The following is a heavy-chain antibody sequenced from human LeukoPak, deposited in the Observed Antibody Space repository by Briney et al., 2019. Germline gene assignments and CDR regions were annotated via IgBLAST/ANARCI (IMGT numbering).Heavy chain of an antibody. J-gene: IGHJ4*02. CDR3: ASTQGGDSSGYYNPFDY. CDR2: INPSGGGT. V-gene: IGHV1-46*01. Sequence: ASVKVSCKASGYTFTSYYMHWVRQAPGQGLEWMGIINPSGGGTSYAQKFQGRVTMTRDTSTSTIYMELSSLRSEDTAVYYCASTQGGDSSGYYNPFDYWGQGTLVTVSS. CDR1: GYTFTSYY. D-gene: IGHD3-22*01.